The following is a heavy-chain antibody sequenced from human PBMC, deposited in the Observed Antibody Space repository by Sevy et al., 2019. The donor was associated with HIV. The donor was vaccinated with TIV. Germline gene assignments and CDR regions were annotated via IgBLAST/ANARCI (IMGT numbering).Heavy chain of an antibody. D-gene: IGHD2-15*01. J-gene: IGHJ3*02. CDR1: GFTFSSYA. CDR2: ISGSGGST. V-gene: IGHV3-23*01. CDR3: AKGYCSGGSCSSAFDI. Sequence: GGSLRLSCAASGFTFSSYAMSWVRQAPGKGLEWVSAISGSGGSTYYADSVKGRFTISRDNSKNRLYLQMNSLRAEDTAVYYCAKGYCSGGSCSSAFDIWGQGTMVTVSS.